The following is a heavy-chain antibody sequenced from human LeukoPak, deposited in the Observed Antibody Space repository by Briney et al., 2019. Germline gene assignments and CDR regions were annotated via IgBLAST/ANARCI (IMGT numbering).Heavy chain of an antibody. J-gene: IGHJ6*03. Sequence: PSETLSLTCTVSGGSISSYYWSWIRQPAGKGLEWIGRIYTSGSTNYNPSLKSRVTMSVDTSKNQFSLKLRSVTAADTAVYYCARGYNWGSPSRNFYYLDVWGKGTTVTVSS. D-gene: IGHD7-27*01. CDR3: ARGYNWGSPSRNFYYLDV. CDR2: IYTSGST. V-gene: IGHV4-4*07. CDR1: GGSISSYY.